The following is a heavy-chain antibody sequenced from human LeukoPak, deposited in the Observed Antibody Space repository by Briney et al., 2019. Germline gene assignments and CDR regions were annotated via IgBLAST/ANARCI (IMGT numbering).Heavy chain of an antibody. CDR3: AKGDLSAAAPRAFDF. CDR2: ISSSSDYI. D-gene: IGHD6-13*01. J-gene: IGHJ3*01. Sequence: GGSLRLSCAASGFTFSSYSMNWVRQAPGKGLEWVSSISSSSDYIYYADSLKGRFTISRDNAKNSLYLQMNSLRAEDTAIYYCAKGDLSAAAPRAFDFWGQGTMVTVSS. V-gene: IGHV3-21*04. CDR1: GFTFSSYS.